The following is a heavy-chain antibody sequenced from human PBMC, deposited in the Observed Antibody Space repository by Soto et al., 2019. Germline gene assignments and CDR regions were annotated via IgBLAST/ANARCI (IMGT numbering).Heavy chain of an antibody. V-gene: IGHV4-30-4*01. J-gene: IGHJ2*01. Sequence: QVQLQESGPGLVKPSQTLSLTCTVSGGSISSGDYYWSWIRQPPGKGLEWIGYIYYSGSTYYNPSLKSRVTISVDTSKNQFSLKLSSVTAADTAVYYCARDHYEKGTPDFWYFDLWGRGTLVTVSS. CDR2: IYYSGST. CDR3: ARDHYEKGTPDFWYFDL. D-gene: IGHD3-3*01. CDR1: GGSISSGDYY.